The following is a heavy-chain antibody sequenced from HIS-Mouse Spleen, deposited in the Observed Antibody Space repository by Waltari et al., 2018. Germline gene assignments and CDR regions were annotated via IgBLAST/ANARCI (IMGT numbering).Heavy chain of an antibody. CDR3: ARDADYYGSGSLDY. V-gene: IGHV4-39*07. D-gene: IGHD3-10*01. CDR2: IYYSGST. J-gene: IGHJ4*02. Sequence: QLQLQESGPGLVKPSETLSLTCTVSGGSISSSSYYWGWIRQPPGKGLEWIGSIYYSGSTYYNPSLKSRVTISVDTSKNQFSLKLSSVTAADTAVYYCARDADYYGSGSLDYWGQGTLVTVSS. CDR1: GGSISSSSYY.